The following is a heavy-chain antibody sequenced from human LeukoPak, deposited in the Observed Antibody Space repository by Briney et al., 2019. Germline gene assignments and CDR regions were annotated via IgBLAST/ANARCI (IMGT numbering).Heavy chain of an antibody. J-gene: IGHJ5*02. D-gene: IGHD2-2*02. CDR2: IYHSGST. Sequence: SETLSLTCTVSGYSISSGYYWGWIRQPPGKGLEWIGSIYHSGSTYYNPSLKSRVTISRDTSKNQFSLMLSSVTATDTAVYYCARDCSSTTCYTRSFDPWGQGTLVTVSS. CDR1: GYSISSGYY. V-gene: IGHV4-38-2*02. CDR3: ARDCSSTTCYTRSFDP.